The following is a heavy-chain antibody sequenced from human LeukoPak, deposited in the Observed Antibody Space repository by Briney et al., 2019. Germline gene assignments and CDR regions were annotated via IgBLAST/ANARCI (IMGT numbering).Heavy chain of an antibody. CDR3: ARDNSVGDIAWWFDP. CDR2: ISAYNGNT. V-gene: IGHV1-18*01. J-gene: IGHJ5*02. CDR1: GYTFTSYG. Sequence: ASVKVSCKTSGYTFTSYGISWVRQAPGQGLEWMGWISAYNGNTHSAQKLQGRVTMTRDMSTTTDYMELSSLRSEDTAVYYCARDNSVGDIAWWFDPWGQGTLVTVSS. D-gene: IGHD3-16*02.